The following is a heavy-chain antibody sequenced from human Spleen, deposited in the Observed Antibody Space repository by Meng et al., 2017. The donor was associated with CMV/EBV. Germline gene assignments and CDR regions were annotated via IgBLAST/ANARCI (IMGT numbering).Heavy chain of an antibody. CDR2: ISAYNGNT. D-gene: IGHD3-9*01. CDR1: GYTFTSYG. CDR3: ARVSYYDILSVDRFDP. J-gene: IGHJ5*02. V-gene: IGHV1-18*01. Sequence: SGYTFTSYGISWVRQAPGQGLEWMGWISAYNGNTNYAQKLQGRVTMTTDTSTSTAYMELRSLRSDDTAVYYCARVSYYDILSVDRFDPWGQGTLVTVSS.